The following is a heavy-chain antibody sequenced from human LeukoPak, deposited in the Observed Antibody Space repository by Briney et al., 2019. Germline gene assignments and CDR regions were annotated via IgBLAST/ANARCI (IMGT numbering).Heavy chain of an antibody. D-gene: IGHD3-10*01. CDR1: GGSISSGGYY. Sequence: SETLSLTCTVSGGSISSGGYYWSWIRQHPGKGLEWIGYIYYSGSTYYNPSLKSRVTISVDTSKNQFSLRLSSVTAADTAVYYCARAAAWFGESWGQGTLVTVSS. V-gene: IGHV4-31*03. CDR3: ARAAAWFGES. J-gene: IGHJ4*02. CDR2: IYYSGST.